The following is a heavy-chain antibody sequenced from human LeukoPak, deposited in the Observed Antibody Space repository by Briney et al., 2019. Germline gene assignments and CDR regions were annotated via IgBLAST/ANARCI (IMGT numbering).Heavy chain of an antibody. CDR3: SRTTIVVVPAVDFHY. Sequence: SETLSLTCAVYGGSFSGYYWSWIRQPPGKGLEWIGEINHSGSTNYNPSLKSRVTISVDTSKNQFSLKLSSVTAADTAVYYCSRTTIVVVPAVDFHYWGQGTLVTVSS. D-gene: IGHD2-2*01. V-gene: IGHV4-34*01. CDR1: GGSFSGYY. CDR2: INHSGST. J-gene: IGHJ4*02.